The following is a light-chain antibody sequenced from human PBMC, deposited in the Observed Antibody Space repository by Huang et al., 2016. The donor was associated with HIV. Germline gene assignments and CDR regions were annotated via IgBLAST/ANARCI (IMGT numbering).Light chain of an antibody. Sequence: EIVMTQSPATLSVSPGESATLSCRASQSVSSNLAWYQQKPGQAPRLLFYGASTRATGSPARVSGSGSGTEFTLTISSLQSEDFAVYYCQQYNNWPPFTFGPGTKVDIK. J-gene: IGKJ3*01. CDR3: QQYNNWPPFT. V-gene: IGKV3-15*01. CDR2: GAS. CDR1: QSVSSN.